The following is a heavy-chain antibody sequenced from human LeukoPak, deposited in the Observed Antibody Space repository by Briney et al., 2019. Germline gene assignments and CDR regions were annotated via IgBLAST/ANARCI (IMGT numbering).Heavy chain of an antibody. D-gene: IGHD2-2*02. CDR2: ISGDETYT. CDR3: ARDRRFYCSSTSCYTGGMDV. J-gene: IGHJ6*02. Sequence: GGSLRLSCVASGFTFSSDFMHWIRQAPGEGLMWVSQISGDETYTNYADSVKGRFTISRDNAKNSLYLQMNSLRAEDTAVYYCARDRRFYCSSTSCYTGGMDVWGQGTTVTVSS. V-gene: IGHV3-74*01. CDR1: GFTFSSDF.